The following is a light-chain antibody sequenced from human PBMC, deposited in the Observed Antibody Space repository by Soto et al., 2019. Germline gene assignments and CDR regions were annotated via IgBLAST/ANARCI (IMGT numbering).Light chain of an antibody. J-gene: IGKJ4*01. Sequence: DIVMTQSPLTLSVSPGESATISCRASQNIGSNLAWYQQKPGQAPKPLIYRASTRATGIPATFSGSGSGTEFTLTISSLQSEDFAVYHCEQYHSWPLTFGGGTKVEI. CDR2: RAS. CDR1: QNIGSN. V-gene: IGKV3-15*01. CDR3: EQYHSWPLT.